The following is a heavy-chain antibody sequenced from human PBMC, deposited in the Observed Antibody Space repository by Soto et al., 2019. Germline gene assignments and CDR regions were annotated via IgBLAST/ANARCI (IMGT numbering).Heavy chain of an antibody. D-gene: IGHD2-15*01. J-gene: IGHJ4*02. CDR3: AREVLGYCSGGSCYSKDY. Sequence: QVQLVESGGGVVQPGRSLRLSCAASGFTFSSYAMHWVRQAPGKGLEWVAVISYDGSNKYYADSVKGRFTISRDNSKNTLYLQMNSRRAEDTAVYYCAREVLGYCSGGSCYSKDYWGQGTLVTVSS. CDR1: GFTFSSYA. CDR2: ISYDGSNK. V-gene: IGHV3-30-3*01.